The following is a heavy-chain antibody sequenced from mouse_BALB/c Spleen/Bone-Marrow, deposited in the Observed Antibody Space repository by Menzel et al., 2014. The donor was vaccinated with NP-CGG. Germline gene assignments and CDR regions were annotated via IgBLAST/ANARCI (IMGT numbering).Heavy chain of an antibody. CDR2: INPSTGYS. D-gene: IGHD1-1*01. CDR3: TRGSAGVVAAYFDY. Sequence: QLEQSGAELAKPGGSVKMSCKASCYTFTSYWVHWVEPRPGQGLELVGYINPSTGYSNYNQRFKDKVTMTADKSYSTAYMQLRNLTTEDSAIYYCTRGSAGVVAAYFDYWGQGTTLTVSS. J-gene: IGHJ2*01. CDR1: CYTFTSYW. V-gene: IGHV1-7*01.